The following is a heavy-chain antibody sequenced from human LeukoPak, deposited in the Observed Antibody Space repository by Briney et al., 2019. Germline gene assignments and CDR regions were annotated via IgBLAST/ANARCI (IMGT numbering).Heavy chain of an antibody. Sequence: GGSLRLSCAASGFTFSSYWMHWVRQAPGKGLVWVSRINSDGSSTIYADSVKVRFTISREDAKKTLYLQMNSLRAEDTAVYYCARVFGFSSGDFWSGYYTYYFDYWGQGTLVTVSS. CDR1: GFTFSSYW. CDR2: INSDGSST. CDR3: ARVFGFSSGDFWSGYYTYYFDY. J-gene: IGHJ4*02. D-gene: IGHD3-3*01. V-gene: IGHV3-74*01.